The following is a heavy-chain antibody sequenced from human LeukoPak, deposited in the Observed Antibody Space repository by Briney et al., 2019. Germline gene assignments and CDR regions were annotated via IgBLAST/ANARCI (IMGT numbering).Heavy chain of an antibody. Sequence: SETLSLTCAVYGGSFSGYYWSWIPQPPGKGLEWIGEINHSGSTNYNPSLKSRVTISVDTSKNQFSLKLSSVTAADTAVYYCARVVGGWFDPWGQGTLVTVSS. CDR1: GGSFSGYY. D-gene: IGHD1-26*01. CDR2: INHSGST. CDR3: ARVVGGWFDP. J-gene: IGHJ5*02. V-gene: IGHV4-34*01.